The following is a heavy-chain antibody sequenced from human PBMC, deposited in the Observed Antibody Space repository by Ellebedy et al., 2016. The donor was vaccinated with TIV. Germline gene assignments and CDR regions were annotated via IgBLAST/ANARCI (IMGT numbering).Heavy chain of an antibody. V-gene: IGHV4-34*01. J-gene: IGHJ5*02. D-gene: IGHD1-26*01. CDR1: GGSFSGNY. CDR2: INHSGST. CDR3: ARGWRVGATMRMYWFDP. Sequence: MPSETLSLTCAVYGGSFSGNYWRWIRPPPGKELEWIGEINHSGSTNYNPSLKSRVTMSVDTSNPQFSLKLSSVTAADTGVYYCARGWRVGATMRMYWFDPWGQGTLVTVSS.